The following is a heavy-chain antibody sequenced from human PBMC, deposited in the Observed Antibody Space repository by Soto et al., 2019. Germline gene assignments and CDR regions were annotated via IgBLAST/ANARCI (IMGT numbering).Heavy chain of an antibody. V-gene: IGHV4-39*01. CDR2: VYYRGRS. CDR3: VSQRTTVPTQAYFDY. J-gene: IGHJ4*02. CDR1: GGSVTNSSYY. Sequence: QLQLQESGPGLLKPSETLSLTCTVSGGSVTNSSYYWGWIRQSPGKGLEWIGSVYYRGRSYSKSSVKSRVTISVDTSKNRFSLSLNSVTASDTAVYFCVSQRTTVPTQAYFDYWGPGALVTVSS. D-gene: IGHD4-17*01.